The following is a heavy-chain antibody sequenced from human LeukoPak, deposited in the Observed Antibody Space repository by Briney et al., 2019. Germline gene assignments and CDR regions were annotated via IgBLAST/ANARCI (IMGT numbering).Heavy chain of an antibody. J-gene: IGHJ5*02. CDR3: ARAGSSGWYGRFDWFDP. D-gene: IGHD6-19*01. V-gene: IGHV1-8*01. Sequence: YAQKFQGRVTMTRNTSISTAYMELSSLRSEDTAVYYCARAGSSGWYGRFDWFDPWGQGTLVTVSS.